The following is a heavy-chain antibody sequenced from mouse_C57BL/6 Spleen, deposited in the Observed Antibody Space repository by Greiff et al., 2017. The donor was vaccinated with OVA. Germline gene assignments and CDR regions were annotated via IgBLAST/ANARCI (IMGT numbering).Heavy chain of an antibody. V-gene: IGHV1-18*01. D-gene: IGHD1-1*01. Sequence: DVKLVESGPELVKPGASVKIPCKASGYTFTDYNMDWVKQSHGKSLEWIGDINPNNGGTIYNQKFKGKATLTVDKSSSTAYMELRSLTSEDTAVYYCARSSSRLYFDYWGQGTTLTVSS. CDR1: GYTFTDYN. CDR3: ARSSSRLYFDY. J-gene: IGHJ2*01. CDR2: INPNNGGT.